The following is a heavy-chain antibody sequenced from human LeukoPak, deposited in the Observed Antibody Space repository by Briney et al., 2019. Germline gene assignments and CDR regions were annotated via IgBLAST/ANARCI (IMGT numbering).Heavy chain of an antibody. CDR1: GFTFSSYG. CDR2: IWYDGSNK. D-gene: IGHD2-15*01. Sequence: PGRSLRLSCATSGFTFSSYGMHWVRQAPGKGLEWVAVIWYDGSNKYYADSVKGRFTISRDNSKNTLYLQMNSLRAEDTAVYYCARAVVVVAATNGAFDIWGQGTMVTVSS. J-gene: IGHJ3*02. CDR3: ARAVVVVAATNGAFDI. V-gene: IGHV3-33*01.